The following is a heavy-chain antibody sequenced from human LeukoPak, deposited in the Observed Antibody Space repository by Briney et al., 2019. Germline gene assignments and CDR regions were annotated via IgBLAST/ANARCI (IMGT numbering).Heavy chain of an antibody. CDR3: ARTITVDDFDI. J-gene: IGHJ3*02. CDR1: GYTFNDYY. Sequence: ASVRVSCKASGYTFNDYYMHWLRQAPGQGLEWMGWINPNSGGTNYAQKFQGRVTMTRDTSISTAYMELSRLRSDDTAVYYCARTITVDDFDIWGQGTMVTVSS. D-gene: IGHD3-16*01. CDR2: INPNSGGT. V-gene: IGHV1-2*02.